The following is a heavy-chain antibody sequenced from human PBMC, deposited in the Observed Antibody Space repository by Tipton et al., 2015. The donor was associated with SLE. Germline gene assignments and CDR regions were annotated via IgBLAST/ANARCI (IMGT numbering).Heavy chain of an antibody. CDR1: GFNFDSYV. CDR3: ARSPPKNWYFDV. J-gene: IGHJ2*01. CDR2: ISSNGDST. Sequence: GSLRLSCAASGFNFDSYVMHWVRQAPGKGLEYVSAISSNGDSTDYASSVKGRFTISRDNSKNTVYLQMGSLRAEDMAVYYCARSPPKNWYFDVWGRGTVVTVSS. V-gene: IGHV3-64*01.